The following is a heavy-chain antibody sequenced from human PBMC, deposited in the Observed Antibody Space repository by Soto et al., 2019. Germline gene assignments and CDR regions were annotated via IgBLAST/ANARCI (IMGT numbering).Heavy chain of an antibody. CDR1: GFSLSTSGVG. CDR3: AHRRGSYYYDPLDP. CDR2: IYWDDDK. D-gene: IGHD3-22*01. J-gene: IGHJ5*02. V-gene: IGHV2-5*02. Sequence: QITLKESGPTLVKPTQTLTLTCTFSGFSLSTSGVGVGWIRQPPGKALEWLALIYWDDDKRYSPSLKSRLTITNDTSKNQVVLTMTNMDPVDTATYYCAHRRGSYYYDPLDPWRQGTLVTVSS.